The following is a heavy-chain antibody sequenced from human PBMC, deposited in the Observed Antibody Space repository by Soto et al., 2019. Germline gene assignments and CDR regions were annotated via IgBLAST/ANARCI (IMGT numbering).Heavy chain of an antibody. CDR3: ARESEDLTSTFDY. V-gene: IGHV3-21*01. CDR2: ISSTTNYI. CDR1: GFTFSRYS. Sequence: GGSLRLSCAASGFTFSRYSMNWVRQAPGKGLEWVSSISSTTNYIYYADSMKGRFTVSRDNAKNSVYLDMNSLSAEDTAVYYCARESEDLTSTFDYWGQGTLVTVSS. J-gene: IGHJ4*02.